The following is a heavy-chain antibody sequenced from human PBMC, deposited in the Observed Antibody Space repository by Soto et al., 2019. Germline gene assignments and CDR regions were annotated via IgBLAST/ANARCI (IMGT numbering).Heavy chain of an antibody. J-gene: IGHJ1*01. Sequence: ASVKVSCKASGYIFTAYSMHWVRQAPGQGLEWMGVVNPSGGSTNYAQRFQGRITMTRDTSTSTVYMDLKFLTSEDTAVYYCAREENCSDGVCYSEYFQRWGQGTLVTISS. CDR2: VNPSGGST. V-gene: IGHV1-46*01. CDR3: AREENCSDGVCYSEYFQR. CDR1: GYIFTAYS. D-gene: IGHD2-15*01.